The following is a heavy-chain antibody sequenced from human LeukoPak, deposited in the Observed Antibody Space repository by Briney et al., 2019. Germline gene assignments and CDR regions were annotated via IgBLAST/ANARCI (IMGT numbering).Heavy chain of an antibody. CDR1: GGSISSSSYY. Sequence: SETLSLTCTVSGGSISSSSYYWGWIRQPPGKGLEWIGSIYYSGGTYYNPSLKSRVTISVDTSKNQFSLKLSSVTAADTAVYYCASEWELLRIAFDIWGQGTMVTVSS. V-gene: IGHV4-39*01. CDR3: ASEWELLRIAFDI. CDR2: IYYSGGT. D-gene: IGHD1-26*01. J-gene: IGHJ3*02.